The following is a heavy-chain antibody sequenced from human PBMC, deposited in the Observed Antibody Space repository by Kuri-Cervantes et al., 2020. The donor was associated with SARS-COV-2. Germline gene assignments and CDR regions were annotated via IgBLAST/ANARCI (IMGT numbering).Heavy chain of an antibody. D-gene: IGHD1-7*01. CDR2: ISGSGTGA. V-gene: IGHV3-23*01. Sequence: GESLKISCAASGFTFSSYEMNWVRQAPGKGLEWVSVISGSGTGAYYADSVKGRFTISRDNSKNTLYLQMNSLRAEDTAVYFCAKDPTATTEYYYAMDVWGQGTTVTVSS. CDR1: GFTFSSYE. CDR3: AKDPTATTEYYYAMDV. J-gene: IGHJ6*02.